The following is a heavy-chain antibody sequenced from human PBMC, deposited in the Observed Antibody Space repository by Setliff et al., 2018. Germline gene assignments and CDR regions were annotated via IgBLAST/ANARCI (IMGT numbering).Heavy chain of an antibody. CDR3: ARHYIGLGFYYMDVWGDYYDY. CDR2: ISSTSSYI. Sequence: SLRLSCAASGFTFSSDGMNWVRQAPGKGLEWVSSISSTSSYIYYADSVKGRFTISRDNAKNALFLQMNSLRAEDTAVYYCARHYIGLGFYYMDVWGDYYDYWGQGTLVTVSS. J-gene: IGHJ4*02. D-gene: IGHD3-16*01. V-gene: IGHV3-21*01. CDR1: GFTFSSDG.